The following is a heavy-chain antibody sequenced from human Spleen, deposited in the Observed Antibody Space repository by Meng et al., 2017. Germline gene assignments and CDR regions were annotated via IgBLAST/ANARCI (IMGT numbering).Heavy chain of an antibody. J-gene: IGHJ5*01. D-gene: IGHD3-10*01. CDR3: ANAGHYYASSPFDS. V-gene: IGHV3-23*01. CDR1: GFTFSIYA. Sequence: GESLKISCEASGFTFSIYAMTWVRQAPGKGLEWVSAISGGGDSTHYADSVKGRFFISRDNSKNMLYLQMNSLRADDTAVYYCANAGHYYASSPFDSWGQGTLVTVSS. CDR2: ISGGGDST.